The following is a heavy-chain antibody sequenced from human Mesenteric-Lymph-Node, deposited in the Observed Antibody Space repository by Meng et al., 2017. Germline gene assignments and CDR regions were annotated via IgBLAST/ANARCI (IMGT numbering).Heavy chain of an antibody. J-gene: IGHJ4*02. Sequence: LQGSGPGLVKPSGTLSLICVDSGGSCRRGNWWSWVRQPPGKGLEWIGEFYHSGSTNYNPSLKSRVTNSVDESKNQFSLRLSSVTAVDTAVYYCARVGAYCGGDCYHPRWGQGTLVTVSS. D-gene: IGHD2-21*02. CDR3: ARVGAYCGGDCYHPR. CDR1: GGSCRRGNW. V-gene: IGHV4-4*02. CDR2: FYHSGST.